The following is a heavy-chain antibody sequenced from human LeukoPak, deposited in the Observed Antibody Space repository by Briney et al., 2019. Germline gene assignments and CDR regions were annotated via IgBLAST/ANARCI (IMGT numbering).Heavy chain of an antibody. CDR3: ARVGRAGTKDTAMVLGHYIDY. V-gene: IGHV1-69*13. CDR2: IIPIFGTA. CDR1: GDTFSSYA. J-gene: IGHJ4*02. D-gene: IGHD5-18*01. Sequence: GASVKVSCKASGDTFSSYAISWVRQAPGQGLEWMGGIIPIFGTANYAQKFQGRVTITADESTSTAYMELSSLRYEDTAVYYCARVGRAGTKDTAMVLGHYIDYWGQGTLVTVSS.